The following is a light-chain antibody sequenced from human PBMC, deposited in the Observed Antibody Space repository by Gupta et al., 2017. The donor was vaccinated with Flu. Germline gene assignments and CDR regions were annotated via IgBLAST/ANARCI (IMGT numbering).Light chain of an antibody. Sequence: EIVMTQSPATLSVSPGEKATLFCRASQSVSFNLAWYQQKPGQAPRLLSYGASTRATDIPARFRGSGSGTDFTLTISSLQSEDFALYYCHQYNNWPRGTCGQGTKVEVK. CDR2: GAS. V-gene: IGKV3-15*01. CDR3: HQYNNWPRGT. J-gene: IGKJ1*01. CDR1: QSVSFN.